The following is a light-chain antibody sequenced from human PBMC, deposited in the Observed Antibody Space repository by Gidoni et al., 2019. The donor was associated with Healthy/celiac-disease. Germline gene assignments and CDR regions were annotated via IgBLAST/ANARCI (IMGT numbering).Light chain of an antibody. V-gene: IGLV1-40*01. CDR1: SSNSGAGSA. J-gene: IGLJ2*01. Sequence: QSVLTHPPSVSGPPGQRGTISCTGTSSNSGAGSAVHWYQQLPGTAPKLPIYGNSNRPSGVPDRFSGSKSGTSASLAITGLQAEDEADYYCQSYDSSLSGVVFGGGTKLTVL. CDR2: GNS. CDR3: QSYDSSLSGVV.